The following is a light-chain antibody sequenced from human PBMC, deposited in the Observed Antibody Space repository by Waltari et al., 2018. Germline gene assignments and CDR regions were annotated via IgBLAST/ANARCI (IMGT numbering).Light chain of an antibody. CDR3: AAWDDSLNGRV. CDR2: HDD. J-gene: IGLJ3*02. Sequence: QSVLTQPPSVSGAPRQRVTISCSGSRTNIENNAVSWYQQVPGKAPKLLICHDDLLPSGVSDRFSASKYGTSASLAISGLQSEDEADYYCAAWDDSLNGRVFGGGTKLTVL. CDR1: RTNIENNA. V-gene: IGLV1-36*01.